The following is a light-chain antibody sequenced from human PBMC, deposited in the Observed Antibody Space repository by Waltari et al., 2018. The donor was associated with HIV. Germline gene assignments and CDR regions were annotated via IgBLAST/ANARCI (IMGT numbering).Light chain of an antibody. CDR3: QSSDSTLSGSV. CDR2: NTN. V-gene: IGLV1-40*01. CDR1: RSNIGTHE. Sequence: QSVLTQPPSVSGAPGQRVTLSCTGSRSNIGTHEVHWYQQFRGTAPRLLIYNTNTRPSGVPDRFSGSKSDTSASLAINGLQAEDEADYYCQSSDSTLSGSVFGG. J-gene: IGLJ2*01.